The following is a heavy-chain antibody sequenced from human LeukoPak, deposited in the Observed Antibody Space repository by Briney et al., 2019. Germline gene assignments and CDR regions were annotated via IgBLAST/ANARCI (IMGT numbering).Heavy chain of an antibody. J-gene: IGHJ4*02. V-gene: IGHV3-30*02. CDR1: GFIFSSYG. CDR2: IPSDGGDK. D-gene: IGHD3-22*01. Sequence: SGGSLRLSCAASGFIFSSYGMNWVRQAPGKGLEWVAFIPSDGGDKYYADSVKGRFTIFRDNSRNTLYLQMNSLRAEDTAVYYCARDDSSGYYYAYWGQGTLVTVSS. CDR3: ARDDSSGYYYAY.